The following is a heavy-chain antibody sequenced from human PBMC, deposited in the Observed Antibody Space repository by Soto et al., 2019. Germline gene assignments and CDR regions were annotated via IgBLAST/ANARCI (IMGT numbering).Heavy chain of an antibody. CDR2: ISYDGSNK. CDR1: GFTFSSYA. CDR3: ARGGRITMIVVVISAEYFQH. J-gene: IGHJ1*01. Sequence: QVQLVESGGGVVQPGRSLRLSCAASGFTFSSYAMHWVRQAPGKGLEWVAVISYDGSNKYYADSVKGRFTISRDNSKNTLYLQMNSLRAEDTAVYYCARGGRITMIVVVISAEYFQHWGQGTLVNVSS. D-gene: IGHD3-22*01. V-gene: IGHV3-30-3*01.